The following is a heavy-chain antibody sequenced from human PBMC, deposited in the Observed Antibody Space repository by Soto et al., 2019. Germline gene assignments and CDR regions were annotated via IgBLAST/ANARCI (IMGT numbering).Heavy chain of an antibody. CDR1: GFTFSSYA. Sequence: EGSLRLSCAASGFTFSSYAMHWVRQAPGKGLEWVAVISYDGSNKYYADSVKGRFTISRDNSKNTLYLQMNSLRAEDTAVYYCARVFGVGATASWFDPWGQGTQVTVSS. J-gene: IGHJ5*02. V-gene: IGHV3-30-3*01. CDR3: ARVFGVGATASWFDP. CDR2: ISYDGSNK. D-gene: IGHD1-26*01.